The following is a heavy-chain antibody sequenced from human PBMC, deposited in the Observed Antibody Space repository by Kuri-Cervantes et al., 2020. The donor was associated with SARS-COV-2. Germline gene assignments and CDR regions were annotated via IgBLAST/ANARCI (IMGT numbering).Heavy chain of an antibody. D-gene: IGHD2-21*01. CDR1: GFTVSSNY. CDR2: IYSGGST. CDR3: ARDSPCFSGDCYYYYYYMDV. V-gene: IGHV3-53*01. Sequence: GESLKISCAASGFTVSSNYMSWVRQAPGKGLEWVSVIYSGGSTYYADSVKGRFTISRDNAKNSLYLQMNSLRAEDTAVYYCARDSPCFSGDCYYYYYYMDVWGKGTTVTVSS. J-gene: IGHJ6*03.